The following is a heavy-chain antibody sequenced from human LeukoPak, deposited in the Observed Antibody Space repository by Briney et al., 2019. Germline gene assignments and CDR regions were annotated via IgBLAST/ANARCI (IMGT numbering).Heavy chain of an antibody. CDR3: ARVPGYSYAPGYYFDY. CDR1: GGSISSSSYY. Sequence: PSETLSLTCTVSGGSISSSSYYWGWIRQPPGKGLEWIGSIYYSGSTYYNPSLKSRVTISVDTSKNQFSLKLSSVTAADTAVYYCARVPGYSYAPGYYFDYWGQGTLVTVSS. D-gene: IGHD5-18*01. J-gene: IGHJ4*02. CDR2: IYYSGST. V-gene: IGHV4-39*07.